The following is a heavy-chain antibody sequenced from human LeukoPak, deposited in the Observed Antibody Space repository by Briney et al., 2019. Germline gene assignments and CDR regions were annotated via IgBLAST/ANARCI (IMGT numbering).Heavy chain of an antibody. V-gene: IGHV3-11*01. CDR2: ISSSGSTI. Sequence: GGSLRLSCAASGFTFSDYYMSWIRQAPGKGLEWVSYISSSGSTIYYADSVKGRFTISRDNSKNSLYLQMNSLRADDTALYYCAKDPVGYGGNYFEYWGQGTLVTVSS. D-gene: IGHD4-23*01. CDR1: GFTFSDYY. J-gene: IGHJ4*02. CDR3: AKDPVGYGGNYFEY.